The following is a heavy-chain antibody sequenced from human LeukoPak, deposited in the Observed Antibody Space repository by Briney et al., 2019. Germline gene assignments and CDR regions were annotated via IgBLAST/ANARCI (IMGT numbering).Heavy chain of an antibody. V-gene: IGHV1-2*02. D-gene: IGHD3-10*01. Sequence: ASVKVSCKASGYDFTDYYINWVRQAPGQGLEWIGWINPYSGGTNYAQNFQGRVTMTWDTSVSTAYMELSRLRSADTAVYYCARDEDGSGTYKFWGQGILVTVSS. CDR1: GYDFTDYY. CDR3: ARDEDGSGTYKF. J-gene: IGHJ4*02. CDR2: INPYSGGT.